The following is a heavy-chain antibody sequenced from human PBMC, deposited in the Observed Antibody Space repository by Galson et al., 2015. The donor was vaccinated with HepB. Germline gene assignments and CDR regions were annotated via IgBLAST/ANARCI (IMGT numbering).Heavy chain of an antibody. J-gene: IGHJ4*02. CDR1: GYTFTSYY. CDR3: ARESLGGGKALYYFDY. CDR2: INPSGGST. D-gene: IGHD4-23*01. Sequence: SVKVSCKASGYTFTSYYMHWVRQAPGQGLEWMGIINPSGGSTSYAQKFQGRVTMTRDTSTSTVYMELSNLRSEDAAVYYCARESLGGGKALYYFDYWGQGTLVTVSS. V-gene: IGHV1-46*01.